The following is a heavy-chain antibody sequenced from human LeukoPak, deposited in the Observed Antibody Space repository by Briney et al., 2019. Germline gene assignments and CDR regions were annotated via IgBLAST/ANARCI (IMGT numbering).Heavy chain of an antibody. CDR2: IRSSGSTM. CDR1: GFILSSYS. V-gene: IGHV3-48*02. J-gene: IGHJ4*02. CDR3: AREASAGSFLDY. Sequence: GGSLRLSCAASGFILSSYSMNWVRQAPGKGLEWVSYIRSSGSTMYYADSVKGRFTISRDNAKNSLYLQMNSLRDEDTALYYCAREASAGSFLDYWGQGTLVTVSS. D-gene: IGHD2/OR15-2a*01.